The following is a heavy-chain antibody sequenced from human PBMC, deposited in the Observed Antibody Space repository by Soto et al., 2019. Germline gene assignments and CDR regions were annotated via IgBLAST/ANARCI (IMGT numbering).Heavy chain of an antibody. CDR2: MSYSGST. CDR3: TMHSVISVYDPIPGCFDS. V-gene: IGHV4-39*01. Sequence: QLQLQESGPGLVKPSETLSLTCTVSGGSITSSSSYWGWIRQPPGKGLEWIGGMSYSGSTYNNPSHRVRVSFSVDTSPSRISLKLASVTAADTAGCYWTMHSVISVYDPIPGCFDSWDQAILVTSSS. J-gene: IGHJ4*02. CDR1: GGSITSSSSY. D-gene: IGHD5-12*01.